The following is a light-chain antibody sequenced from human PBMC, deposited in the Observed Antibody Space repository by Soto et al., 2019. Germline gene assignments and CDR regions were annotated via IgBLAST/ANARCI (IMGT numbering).Light chain of an antibody. CDR1: QSVSSN. V-gene: IGKV3D-15*01. CDR3: QQYHWAPDT. CDR2: GAS. Sequence: EIVMTQSPATLSVSPGERATLSCRASQSVSSNLAWYQQKPGQAPRLVIYGASNRAAGIPDKFSGSGSGTDFTLTVSRLEPEDFAVYYCQQYHWAPDTFGQGTRLEI. J-gene: IGKJ5*01.